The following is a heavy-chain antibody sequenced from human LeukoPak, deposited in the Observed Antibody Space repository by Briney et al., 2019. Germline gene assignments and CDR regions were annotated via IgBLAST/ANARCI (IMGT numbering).Heavy chain of an antibody. CDR3: AKDRAAMGDFDY. CDR2: ISGSGRST. CDR1: GFTFNSCA. V-gene: IGHV3-23*01. D-gene: IGHD5-18*01. J-gene: IGHJ4*02. Sequence: QPGGSLRLSCAASGFTFNSCALTWVRQAPGKGLESVSTISGSGRSTFYAGSVKGRFTISRDNSKNTLYLQMNSLRAEDTAVYYCAKDRAAMGDFDYWGQGTLVTVSS.